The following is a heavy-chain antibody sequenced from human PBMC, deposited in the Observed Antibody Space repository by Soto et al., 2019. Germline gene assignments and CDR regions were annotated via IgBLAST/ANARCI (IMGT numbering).Heavy chain of an antibody. CDR3: ARPVKGRRSIAARSEGRYYYMDV. D-gene: IGHD6-6*01. CDR1: GFTFSDYY. CDR2: IIGSGSTI. J-gene: IGHJ6*03. Sequence: GGSLRLSCAASGFTFSDYYMSWIRQAPGKGLEWVSYIIGSGSTIYYADSVKGRFTISRDNAKNSLYLQMNSLRAEDTAVYYCARPVKGRRSIAARSEGRYYYMDVWGKGTTVTVSS. V-gene: IGHV3-11*01.